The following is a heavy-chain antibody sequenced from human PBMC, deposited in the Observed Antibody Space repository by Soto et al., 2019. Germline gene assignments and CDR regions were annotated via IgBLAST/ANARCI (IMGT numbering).Heavy chain of an antibody. CDR1: GFTFSSYG. CDR2: ISYDGSNK. V-gene: IGHV3-30*18. D-gene: IGHD6-13*01. Sequence: QVQLVESGGGVVQPGRSLRLSCAASGFTFSSYGMHWVRQAPGKGLEWVAVISYDGSNKYYADSVKGRFTISRDNSKNTLYLQMNSLRAEDTAVYYCAKSRAAVEGYYYYGMDVWGQGTTVTVS. J-gene: IGHJ6*02. CDR3: AKSRAAVEGYYYYGMDV.